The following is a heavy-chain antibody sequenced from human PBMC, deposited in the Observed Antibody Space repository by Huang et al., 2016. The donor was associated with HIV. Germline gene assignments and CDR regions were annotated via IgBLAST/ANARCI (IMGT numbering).Heavy chain of an antibody. CDR2: IYYSGST. D-gene: IGHD6-13*01. CDR3: ARLRSSTWYGPIDY. Sequence: QLQLQESGPGLVKPSETLSLTCTVSGGSTSSSSYYWGWIRQPPGKGLDWIGGIYYSGSTYYNPSLKSRVTISVDTSKNQFSLKLSSVTAADTAVYYCARLRSSTWYGPIDYWGQGTLVTVSS. V-gene: IGHV4-39*01. CDR1: GGSTSSSSYY. J-gene: IGHJ4*02.